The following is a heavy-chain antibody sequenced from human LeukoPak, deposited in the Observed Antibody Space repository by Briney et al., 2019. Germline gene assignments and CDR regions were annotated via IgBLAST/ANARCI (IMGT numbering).Heavy chain of an antibody. CDR3: ASLRGIAAAGQNQERDY. CDR1: GFTFSSYS. D-gene: IGHD6-13*01. V-gene: IGHV3-21*01. Sequence: PGGSLRLSCAASGFTFSSYSMNWVRQAPGKGLEWVSSISSSSSYIYYADSVKGRFTISRDNAKNSLYLQMNSLRAEDTAVYYCASLRGIAAAGQNQERDYWGQGTLVTVSS. CDR2: ISSSSSYI. J-gene: IGHJ4*02.